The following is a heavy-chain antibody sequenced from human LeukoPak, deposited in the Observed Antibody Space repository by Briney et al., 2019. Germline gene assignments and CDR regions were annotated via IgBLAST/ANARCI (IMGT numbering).Heavy chain of an antibody. CDR2: ISAYNGNT. D-gene: IGHD3-3*01. Sequence: ASVKVSCKASGYTFTGYGISWVRQAPGQGLEWMGWISAYNGNTNYAQKLQGRVTMTTDTSTSTAYMELRSLRSDDTAVYYCARDSGTLGYDFWSGPPTYWGQGALVTVSS. CDR3: ARDSGTLGYDFWSGPPTY. CDR1: GYTFTGYG. J-gene: IGHJ4*02. V-gene: IGHV1-18*01.